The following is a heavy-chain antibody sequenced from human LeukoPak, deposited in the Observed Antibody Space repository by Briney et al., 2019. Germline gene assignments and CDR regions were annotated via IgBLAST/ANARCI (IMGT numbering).Heavy chain of an antibody. D-gene: IGHD2-2*01. CDR3: ARLPTTIFFDY. J-gene: IGHJ4*02. CDR2: INPNSGGT. CDR1: GYTFTDYY. V-gene: IGHV1-2*02. Sequence: ASVKVSCKASGYTFTDYYMHWVRQAPGQGLEWMGWINPNSGGTNYAQKFQGRVTMTRDTFISTAYMELSRLRSDDTAVYYCARLPTTIFFDYWGQGTLVTVSS.